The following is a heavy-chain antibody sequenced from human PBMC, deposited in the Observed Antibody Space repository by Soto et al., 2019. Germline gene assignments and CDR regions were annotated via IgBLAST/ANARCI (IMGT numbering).Heavy chain of an antibody. J-gene: IGHJ5*02. D-gene: IGHD6-13*01. CDR1: GFTFSSYA. CDR2: ISGSGGST. Sequence: EVQLLESGGGLVQPGGSLRLSCAASGFTFSSYAMSWVRQAPGKGLEWVSAISGSGGSTYYADSVKGRFTISRDKSKNAMYLQMNSLSDEDTAVYYRANDHKYGGSWVSSHNWFAPWSQGPLVTVSS. V-gene: IGHV3-23*01. CDR3: ANDHKYGGSWVSSHNWFAP.